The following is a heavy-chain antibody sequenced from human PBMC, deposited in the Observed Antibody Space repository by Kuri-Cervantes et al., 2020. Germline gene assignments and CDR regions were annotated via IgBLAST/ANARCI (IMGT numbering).Heavy chain of an antibody. Sequence: SVKVSCKASGYSFSNSVIYWVRQAPGQGLEWMGGIIPIFGTANYAQKFQGRVTITADESTSTAYMELSSLRSEDTAVYYCARVGSGYETAWGQGTLVTVSS. J-gene: IGHJ5*02. CDR3: ARVGSGYETA. CDR1: GYSFSNSV. V-gene: IGHV1-69*13. D-gene: IGHD5-12*01. CDR2: IIPIFGTA.